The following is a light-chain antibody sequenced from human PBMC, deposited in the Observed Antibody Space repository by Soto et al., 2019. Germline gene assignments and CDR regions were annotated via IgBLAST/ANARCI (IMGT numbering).Light chain of an antibody. V-gene: IGKV1-5*03. CDR2: KAS. CDR3: QQYNSYPWT. Sequence: DIQVTKSPSTLSASVGDRVTITCRASQSISSWLAWYQQKPGKAPKLLIYKASSLESGVPSRFSGSGSGTEFTLNISSLQPYDFATYYCQQYNSYPWTFGQGTKVDIK. CDR1: QSISSW. J-gene: IGKJ1*01.